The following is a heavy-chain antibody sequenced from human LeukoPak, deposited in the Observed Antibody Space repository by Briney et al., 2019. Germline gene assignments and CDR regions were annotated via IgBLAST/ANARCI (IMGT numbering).Heavy chain of an antibody. CDR1: GFTFSSYS. Sequence: GGSLRLSCAASGFTFSSYSMNWVRQAPGKGLEWVSSISSSSSYIYYADSVKGRFTISRDNAKNSLYLQMNSLRAEDTAVYYCARDLIAVAGSFDYWGQGTLVIVSS. D-gene: IGHD6-19*01. J-gene: IGHJ4*02. CDR2: ISSSSSYI. V-gene: IGHV3-21*01. CDR3: ARDLIAVAGSFDY.